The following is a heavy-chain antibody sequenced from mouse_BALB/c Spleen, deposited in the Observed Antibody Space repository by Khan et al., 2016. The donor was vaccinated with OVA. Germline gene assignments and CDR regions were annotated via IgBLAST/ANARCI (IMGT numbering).Heavy chain of an antibody. Sequence: VQLQQSGPELVKPGASVKISCKASGYSFTGYFMNWVMQSHGKSLEWIGRINPHVGETLFNPKFKGKATLTVDESSSTAHMELRSLASEDSAVYYCARVYRSYFDLWGQGTTLTVSS. CDR2: INPHVGET. CDR3: ARVYRSYFDL. J-gene: IGHJ2*01. CDR1: GYSFTGYF. V-gene: IGHV1-20*02. D-gene: IGHD1-1*01.